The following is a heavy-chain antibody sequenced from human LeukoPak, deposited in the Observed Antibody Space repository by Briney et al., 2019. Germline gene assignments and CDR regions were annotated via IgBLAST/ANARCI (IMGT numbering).Heavy chain of an antibody. CDR1: GFTFSSYA. CDR2: ISGSGGST. Sequence: GGSLRLSCAASGFTFSSYAMSWVRQAPGKGLEWVSAISGSGGSTYYADSVKGRFTISRDNSKNTLYLQMNSLRVEDTAVYYCARDLSSYDSSGYFGYWGQGTLVTVSS. J-gene: IGHJ4*02. CDR3: ARDLSSYDSSGYFGY. V-gene: IGHV3-23*01. D-gene: IGHD3-22*01.